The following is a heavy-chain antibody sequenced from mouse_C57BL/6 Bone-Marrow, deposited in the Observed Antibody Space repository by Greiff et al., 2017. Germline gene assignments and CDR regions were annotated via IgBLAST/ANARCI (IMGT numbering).Heavy chain of an antibody. CDR3: AREDYYGSSYEEIYYYARYY. D-gene: IGHD1-1*01. J-gene: IGHJ4*01. Sequence: QVQLQQPGAELVKPGASVKMSCKASGYTFTSYWITWVKQRPGQGLEWIGDIYPGSGSTNYNEKFKSKATLTVDTSSSTAYMQLSSLTSEDSAVYCCAREDYYGSSYEEIYYYARYYWGQGTSVTVSS. CDR2: IYPGSGST. CDR1: GYTFTSYW. V-gene: IGHV1-55*01.